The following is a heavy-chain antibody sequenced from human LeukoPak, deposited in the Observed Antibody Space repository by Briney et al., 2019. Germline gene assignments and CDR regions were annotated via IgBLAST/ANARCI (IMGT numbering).Heavy chain of an antibody. V-gene: IGHV3-7*01. CDR1: GFTFSSYW. J-gene: IGHJ6*03. D-gene: IGHD1-14*01. Sequence: PGGSLRLSCAASGFTFSSYWMSWVRQAPGKGLEWVANIYQDGSEKYYVDSVRGRFTISRDNAKNSLYLQMNSLRAEDTAVYYCARVKPYYYYMDVWGKGTTVTLSS. CDR2: IYQDGSEK. CDR3: ARVKPYYYYMDV.